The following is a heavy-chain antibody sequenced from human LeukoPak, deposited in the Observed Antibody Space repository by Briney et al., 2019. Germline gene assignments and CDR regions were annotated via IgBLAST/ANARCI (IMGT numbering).Heavy chain of an antibody. J-gene: IGHJ4*02. CDR2: ISSSGNTI. CDR1: VFTHCIYR. Sequence: SGGSLSLSCALSVFTHCIYRMICVREAPGGGVEWVSYISSSGNTIYYADSVKGRFTISRDNAKNSLFLQMNSLRAEDTAVYYCARRRDFDYWGQGTLVAVSS. CDR3: ARRRDFDY. V-gene: IGHV3-48*04. D-gene: IGHD6-6*01.